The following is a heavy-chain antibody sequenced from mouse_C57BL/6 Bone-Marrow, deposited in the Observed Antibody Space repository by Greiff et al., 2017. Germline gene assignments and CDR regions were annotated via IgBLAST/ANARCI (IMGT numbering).Heavy chain of an antibody. CDR2: IDPANGDT. CDR3: TSYGSFDY. J-gene: IGHJ2*01. D-gene: IGHD1-1*01. CDR1: GFNIKDDY. Sequence: VQLQQSGAELVRPGASVKLSCTASGFNIKDDYMHWVKQRPEQGLEWIGWIDPANGDTEYASKFQGKATITADTASNTAYLQLSSLTSEDTAVYCCTSYGSFDYWGQGTTLTVSA. V-gene: IGHV14-4*01.